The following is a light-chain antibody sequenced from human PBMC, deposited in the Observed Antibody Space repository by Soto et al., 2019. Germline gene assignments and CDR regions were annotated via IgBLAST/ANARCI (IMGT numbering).Light chain of an antibody. V-gene: IGKV3-20*01. CDR3: QQYAYSPLN. CDR1: RSVGNNY. Sequence: EIVMTQSPAALSVSPGERATLSCRASRSVGNNYLAWYQQRPGQAPNLLIYDASSRATGIPDRLSGSGSGTDFTLTITRLEPEDSAMYYCQQYAYSPLNFGGGTKVDIK. CDR2: DAS. J-gene: IGKJ4*01.